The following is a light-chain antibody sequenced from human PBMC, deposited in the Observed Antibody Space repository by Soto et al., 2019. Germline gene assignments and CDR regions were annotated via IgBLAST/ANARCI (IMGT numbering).Light chain of an antibody. CDR1: QSISNY. V-gene: IGKV1-39*01. CDR3: RQSYNTPLT. J-gene: IGKJ4*01. Sequence: DIQMTQSPSSLSASVGDRVTITCRASQSISNYLNWYQQKPGKAPKLLIYAASSLQSGVPSRFSGSRSATHFTPTISSLQPEDFATYYCRQSYNTPLTFGGGTKVQIK. CDR2: AAS.